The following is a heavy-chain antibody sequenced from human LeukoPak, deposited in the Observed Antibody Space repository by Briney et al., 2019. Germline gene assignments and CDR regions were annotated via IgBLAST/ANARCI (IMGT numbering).Heavy chain of an antibody. J-gene: IGHJ4*02. V-gene: IGHV3-23*01. Sequence: GGSLRLSCVVSGFTFSDYAMSWVRQAPEKGLDWVSVISGSAHKIRYADSVRGRFTISRDNSENTVYLQMNNLRAEDTALYYCAGRPTGYSSGYVYWGQGALVTVSS. D-gene: IGHD5-18*01. CDR1: GFTFSDYA. CDR2: ISGSAHKI. CDR3: AGRPTGYSSGYVY.